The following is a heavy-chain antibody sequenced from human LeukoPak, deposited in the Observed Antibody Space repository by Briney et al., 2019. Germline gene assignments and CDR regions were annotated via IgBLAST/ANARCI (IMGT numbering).Heavy chain of an antibody. Sequence: SETLSLTCDVSGGSISRTDWWSWVRQSPGQGLEWIGEISLSGRTNYNPSLQSRVTMSLDESKNQLSLDLASVTAADTAVYYCSRESGAFSPFGYWGQGTLVTVHS. D-gene: IGHD1-26*01. J-gene: IGHJ4*02. CDR3: SRESGAFSPFGY. CDR2: ISLSGRT. V-gene: IGHV4-4*02. CDR1: GGSISRTDW.